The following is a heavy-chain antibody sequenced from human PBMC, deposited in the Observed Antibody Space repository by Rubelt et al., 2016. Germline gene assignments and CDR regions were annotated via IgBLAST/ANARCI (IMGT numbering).Heavy chain of an antibody. CDR1: GFTFSSYW. Sequence: EVQLVESGGGLVQPGGSLRLSCAASGFTFSSYWMHWVRQAPGKGLVWVSRINSDGSSTSYADSVKGRFTISRDNAKNTLYLQMNSLRAEDTAVYYCGKDLIITGTQGGQDVWGQGTTVTVSS. J-gene: IGHJ6*02. CDR3: GKDLIITGTQGGQDV. V-gene: IGHV3-74*01. D-gene: IGHD1-20*01. CDR2: INSDGSST.